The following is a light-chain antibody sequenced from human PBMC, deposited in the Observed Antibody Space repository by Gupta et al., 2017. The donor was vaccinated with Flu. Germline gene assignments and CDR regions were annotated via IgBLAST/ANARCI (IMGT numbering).Light chain of an antibody. J-gene: IGKJ2*03. CDR1: QSISSW. V-gene: IGKV1-5*03. CDR2: KAS. CDR3: QQYNSLYS. Sequence: DIQMTQSPSTLSASVGDRVTITCRASQSISSWLAWNQQKPGKAPKLLIYKASSLESGVPSRFSGSGSGTEFTLTISSLQPDDFATYCQQYNSLYSFGQGTKLEIK.